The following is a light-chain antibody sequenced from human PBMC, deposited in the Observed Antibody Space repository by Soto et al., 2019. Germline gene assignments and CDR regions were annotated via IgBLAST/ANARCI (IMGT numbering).Light chain of an antibody. CDR2: EVA. J-gene: IGLJ1*01. CDR1: SSDVGGHNY. CDR3: SSYTSSSLYV. V-gene: IGLV2-14*01. Sequence: QSVLTQPASVSGSPGQSITISCTGTSSDVGGHNYVSWYQQHPGKAPKVMIYEVADRPAGISNRFSGSKSGNTASLTISGLQAEDEADYYCSSYTSSSLYVFGTGTKVTVL.